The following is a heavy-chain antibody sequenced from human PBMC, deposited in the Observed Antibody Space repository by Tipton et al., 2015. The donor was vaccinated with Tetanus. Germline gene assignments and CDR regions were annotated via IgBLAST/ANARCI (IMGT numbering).Heavy chain of an antibody. CDR3: ARSIPYSSGWSHPNTFDY. V-gene: IGHV4-34*01. J-gene: IGHJ4*02. CDR2: INHSGST. CDR1: GGSFSGYY. D-gene: IGHD6-19*01. Sequence: TLSLTCAVYGGSFSGYYWSWIRQPPGKGLEWIGEINHSGSTNYNPSLKSRVTISVDTSKNQFSLKLSSVTAADTAVYYCARSIPYSSGWSHPNTFDYWGQGTLVTVSS.